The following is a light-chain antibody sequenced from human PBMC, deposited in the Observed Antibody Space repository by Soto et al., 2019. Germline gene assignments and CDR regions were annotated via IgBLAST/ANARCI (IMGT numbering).Light chain of an antibody. CDR2: GAS. CDR1: QSVSSD. V-gene: IGKV3-15*01. CDR3: QQYNNWPQT. Sequence: EIVRTQSPATLSVSPGERATLSCRASQSVSSDLAWYQQKPGQAPRLLIYGASTRATGIPARFSGSGSETEFTLTISSLQSEDFAVYYCQQYNNWPQTFGQGTKVDIK. J-gene: IGKJ1*01.